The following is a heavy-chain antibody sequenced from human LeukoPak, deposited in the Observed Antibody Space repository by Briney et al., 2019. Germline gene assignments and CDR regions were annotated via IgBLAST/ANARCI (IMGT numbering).Heavy chain of an antibody. D-gene: IGHD1-1*01. CDR1: GLTFSSYG. Sequence: GGSLRLSCAASGLTFSSYGMHWVRQAPGKGLEWVAVISYDGSNKYYADSVKGRFTISRDNSKNTLYLQMNSLRAEDTAVYYCAKGVEKGYWGQGTLVTVSS. CDR2: ISYDGSNK. J-gene: IGHJ4*02. V-gene: IGHV3-30*18. CDR3: AKGVEKGY.